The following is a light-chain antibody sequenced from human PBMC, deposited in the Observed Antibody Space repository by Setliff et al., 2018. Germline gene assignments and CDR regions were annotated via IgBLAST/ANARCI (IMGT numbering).Light chain of an antibody. CDR3: QHFSSYPLT. CDR1: QGITSG. J-gene: IGKJ4*01. CDR2: AS. V-gene: IGKV1-13*02. Sequence: IQLTQSPPSLSASVGDRVTITCRASQGITSGLAWYQQKPGKSPNLLMFASTLEDGVPSRFSGGGTGTDFTLTISSLQPEDFATYFCQHFSSYPLTVGGGTKVDIK.